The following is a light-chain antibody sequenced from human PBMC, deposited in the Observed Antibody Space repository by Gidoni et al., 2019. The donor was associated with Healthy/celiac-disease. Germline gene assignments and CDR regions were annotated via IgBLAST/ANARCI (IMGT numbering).Light chain of an antibody. CDR1: QSVSSN. V-gene: IGKV3-15*01. J-gene: IGKJ2*01. CDR3: QQYNNWPPYT. CDR2: GAS. Sequence: EIVMTQSPATLSVSPGERATLSCRASQSVSSNLAWYQQKPGHAPRLLIYGASTRATGIPARFSGSGSGTEFTLTISSLQSEDFAVYYCQQYNNWPPYTFXXXTKLEIK.